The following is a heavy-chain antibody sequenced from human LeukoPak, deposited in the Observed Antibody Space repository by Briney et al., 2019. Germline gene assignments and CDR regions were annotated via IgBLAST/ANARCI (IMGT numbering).Heavy chain of an antibody. CDR1: GFTFSSYA. D-gene: IGHD3-9*01. CDR3: ARDLRYFDWVDY. J-gene: IGHJ4*02. CDR2: ISYDGSNK. Sequence: GGSLRLSCAASGFTFSSYAMHWARQAPGKGLEWVAVISYDGSNKYYADSVKGRFTISRDNSKNTLYLQMNSLRAEDTAVYNCARDLRYFDWVDYWGQGTLVTVSS. V-gene: IGHV3-30-3*01.